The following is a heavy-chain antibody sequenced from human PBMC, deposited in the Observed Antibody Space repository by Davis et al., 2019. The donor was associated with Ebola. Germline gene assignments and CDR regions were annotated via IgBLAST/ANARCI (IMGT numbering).Heavy chain of an antibody. CDR2: IIPIFGTA. J-gene: IGHJ5*02. D-gene: IGHD1-26*01. CDR1: GGTFSSYA. V-gene: IGHV1-69*06. CDR3: ARFVGRGLYWFDP. Sequence: SVKVSCKASGGTFSSYAISWVRQAPGQGLEWMGGIIPIFGTANYAQKFQGRVTITADKSTSTAYMELSSLRSDDTAVYYCARFVGRGLYWFDPWGQGTLVTVSS.